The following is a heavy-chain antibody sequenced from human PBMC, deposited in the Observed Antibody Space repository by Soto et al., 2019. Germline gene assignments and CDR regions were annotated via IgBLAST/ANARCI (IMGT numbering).Heavy chain of an antibody. Sequence: GGSLRLSCAASGFTFSDYYMSWIRQAPGKGLEWVSYISSSGSTIYYADSVKGRFTISRDNAKNSLYLQMNSLRAEDTAVYYYARPSRVGDPGPFDYWGQGTLVTVSS. CDR3: ARPSRVGDPGPFDY. D-gene: IGHD3-16*01. CDR2: ISSSGSTI. V-gene: IGHV3-11*01. CDR1: GFTFSDYY. J-gene: IGHJ4*02.